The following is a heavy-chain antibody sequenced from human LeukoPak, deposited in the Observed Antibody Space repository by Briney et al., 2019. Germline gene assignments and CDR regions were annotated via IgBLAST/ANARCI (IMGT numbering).Heavy chain of an antibody. CDR3: AKDMGNYYFDY. J-gene: IGHJ4*02. Sequence: PGGSLRLSCAASGFTFSDYYMSWIRQAPGKGLEWVSAISGSGGSTYYADSVKGRFTISRDNSKNTLYLQMNSLRAEDTAVYYCAKDMGNYYFDYWGQGTLVTVSS. V-gene: IGHV3-23*01. CDR2: ISGSGGST. D-gene: IGHD1-26*01. CDR1: GFTFSDYY.